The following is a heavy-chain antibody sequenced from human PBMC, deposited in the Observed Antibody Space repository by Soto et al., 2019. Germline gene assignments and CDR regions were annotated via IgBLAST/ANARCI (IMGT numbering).Heavy chain of an antibody. CDR1: GGTFSSYT. V-gene: IGHV1-69*04. J-gene: IGHJ4*02. D-gene: IGHD5-18*01. CDR3: AREQLWTLDY. Sequence: SVTVACKASGGTFSSYTISWVRQAPGQGLEWMGRIIPILGIANYAQKFQGRVTITADKSTSTAYMELSSLRSEDTAVYYCAREQLWTLDYWGQGTLVTVSS. CDR2: IIPILGIA.